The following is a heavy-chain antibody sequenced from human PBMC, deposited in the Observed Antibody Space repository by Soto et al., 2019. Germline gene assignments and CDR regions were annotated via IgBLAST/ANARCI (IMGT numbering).Heavy chain of an antibody. CDR3: AKDGEVGATFGVVY. CDR1: GFTFSSYA. CDR2: ISGSGGST. D-gene: IGHD1-26*01. V-gene: IGHV3-23*01. Sequence: VQLLESGGGLVQPGGSLRLSCAASGFTFSSYAMSWVRQAPGKGLEWVSAISGSGGSTYYADSVKGRFTISRDNSKNTLYLQMNSLRADVPAVYYCAKDGEVGATFGVVYWGQGTLVTVSS. J-gene: IGHJ4*02.